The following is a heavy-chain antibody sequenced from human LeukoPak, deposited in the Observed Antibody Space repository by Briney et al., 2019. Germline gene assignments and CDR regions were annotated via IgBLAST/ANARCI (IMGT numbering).Heavy chain of an antibody. CDR1: GFIFSNYW. J-gene: IGHJ3*02. CDR2: ISSDGRNT. D-gene: IGHD3-22*01. V-gene: IGHV3-74*01. CDR3: AKTYYYDSGGYYGENPSDI. Sequence: GGSLRLSCAASGFIFSNYWMHWVRQAPGKGLVWVSRISSDGRNTNYADSVKGRFTISRDNAKNSLYLQMNSLRAEDTAVYYCAKTYYYDSGGYYGENPSDIWGRGTMVTVSS.